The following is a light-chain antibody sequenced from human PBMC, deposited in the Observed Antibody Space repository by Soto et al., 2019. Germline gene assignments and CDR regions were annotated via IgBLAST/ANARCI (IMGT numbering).Light chain of an antibody. J-gene: IGLJ1*01. V-gene: IGLV2-14*03. CDR2: NVS. CDR3: TSYTSSSTYV. Sequence: QSVLTQPASVSGSPGQSITISCSGTSSGFNYYNSVSWYQHHPGKAPKLMIYNVSNRPSGVSSRFSGSKSGNTASLTISGLQAEDEADYYCTSYTSSSTYVFGTGTKVTVL. CDR1: SSGFNYYNS.